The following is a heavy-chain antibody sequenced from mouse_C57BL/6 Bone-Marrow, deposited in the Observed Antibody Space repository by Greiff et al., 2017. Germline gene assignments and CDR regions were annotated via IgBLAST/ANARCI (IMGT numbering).Heavy chain of an antibody. V-gene: IGHV1-26*01. D-gene: IGHD3-2*02. CDR1: GYTFTDYY. CDR3: ARSRGHSSGYYAMDY. Sequence: EVQLQQSGPELVKPGASVKISCKASGYTFTDYYMNWVKQSHGKSLEWIGDINPNNGGTSYNQKFKGKATLTVDKSSSTAYMELRSLTSEDSAVYYGARSRGHSSGYYAMDYWGQGTSVTVSS. CDR2: INPNNGGT. J-gene: IGHJ4*01.